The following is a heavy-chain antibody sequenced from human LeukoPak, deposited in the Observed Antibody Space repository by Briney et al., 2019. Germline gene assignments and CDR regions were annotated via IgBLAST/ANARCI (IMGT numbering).Heavy chain of an antibody. CDR1: GFTFGNYA. Sequence: GGSLRLSCVASGFTFGNYAMSWVRQAPGKGLEWVSAITGSGDSTFNADSVKGRFTISRDNSKNTLHLQMNNLRAEDTAIYYCAKSRIVVVTAIDYWGQGILVAVSS. CDR3: AKSRIVVVTAIDY. J-gene: IGHJ4*02. D-gene: IGHD2-21*02. CDR2: ITGSGDST. V-gene: IGHV3-23*01.